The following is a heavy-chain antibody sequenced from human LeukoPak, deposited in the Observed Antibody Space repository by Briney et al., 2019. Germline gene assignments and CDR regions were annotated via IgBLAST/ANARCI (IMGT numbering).Heavy chain of an antibody. CDR2: IYSAVST. CDR1: GFTASSNC. Sequence: GGSLSLSRAASGFTASSNCMGWVRQAAGEWLESVSVIYSAVSTYYPDWVKRRLTISRHNHKKTVNQQLNSLRADDTALYYCARVAPLTCSGLDYWGQGPLVPVSS. CDR3: ARVAPLTCSGLDY. D-gene: IGHD6-19*01. V-gene: IGHV3-53*01. J-gene: IGHJ4*02.